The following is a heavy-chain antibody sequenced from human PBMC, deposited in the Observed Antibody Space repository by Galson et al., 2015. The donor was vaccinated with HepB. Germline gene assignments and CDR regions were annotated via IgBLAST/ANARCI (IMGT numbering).Heavy chain of an antibody. CDR1: GYTFTSYY. CDR2: INPSGGST. D-gene: IGHD3-16*01. J-gene: IGHJ4*02. V-gene: IGHV1-46*03. Sequence: SVKVSCKASGYTFTSYYMHWVRQAPGQGLEWMGIINPSGGSTSYAQKFQGRVTMTRDTSTSTVYMELSSLRSEDTAVYYCARDPNRITFGGVILLAPFDYWGQGTLVTVSS. CDR3: ARDPNRITFGGVILLAPFDY.